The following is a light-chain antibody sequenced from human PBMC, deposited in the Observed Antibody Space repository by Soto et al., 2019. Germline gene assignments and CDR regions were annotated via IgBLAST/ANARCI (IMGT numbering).Light chain of an antibody. CDR1: SSDVGGYNY. J-gene: IGLJ3*02. CDR3: CSYAGINNVV. CDR2: DVS. V-gene: IGLV2-11*01. Sequence: QSALTQPRSVSGSPGQSVTISCTGTSSDVGGYNYVSWYQQHPGKAPKLMIYDVSKRPSGVPDRFSGSMSGNTASLTISGLQAEDEADYYCCSYAGINNVVFGGGTKLTVL.